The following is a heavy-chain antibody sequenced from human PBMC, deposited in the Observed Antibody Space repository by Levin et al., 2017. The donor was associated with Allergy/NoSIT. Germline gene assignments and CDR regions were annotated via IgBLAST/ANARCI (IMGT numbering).Heavy chain of an antibody. CDR3: TVAGCISGWSSFGP. V-gene: IGHV1-18*01. D-gene: IGHD3-3*02. CDR2: ISGYNGET. Sequence: ASVKVSCKASGDRFDRLGISWVRQAPGEGLEWMGWISGYNGETKYAQKFQDRVTLTTDTSTSTAYMELRSLRYDDTAVYYCTVAGCISGWSSFGPWGQGTLVTVSS. J-gene: IGHJ5*02. CDR1: GDRFDRLG.